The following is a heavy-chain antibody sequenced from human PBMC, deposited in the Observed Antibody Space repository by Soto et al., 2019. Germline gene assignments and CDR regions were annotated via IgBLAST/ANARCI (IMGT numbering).Heavy chain of an antibody. CDR3: ASNYDSSGYLAHFDY. J-gene: IGHJ4*02. V-gene: IGHV1-3*01. D-gene: IGHD3-22*01. Sequence: GASVKVSCKASGYTFTSYAMHWVRQAPGQRLEWMGWINAGNGNTKYSQKFQGRVTITRDTSASTAYMELSSLRSEDTAVYYCASNYDSSGYLAHFDYWGQGTLVTVSS. CDR2: INAGNGNT. CDR1: GYTFTSYA.